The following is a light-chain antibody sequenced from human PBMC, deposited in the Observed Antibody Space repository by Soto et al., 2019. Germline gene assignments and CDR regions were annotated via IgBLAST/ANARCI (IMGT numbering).Light chain of an antibody. CDR1: QGISSF. V-gene: IGKV1-9*01. Sequence: DIQLTQSPSFLSASVGDRVTITCRVSQGISSFLAWYQQKPGKAPKLLIYAASTLQSGVPSRFSGSGSGTEFTLTISSLQPEDFATYYCQQFNTYPLTFGRGTKVEIK. J-gene: IGKJ4*01. CDR3: QQFNTYPLT. CDR2: AAS.